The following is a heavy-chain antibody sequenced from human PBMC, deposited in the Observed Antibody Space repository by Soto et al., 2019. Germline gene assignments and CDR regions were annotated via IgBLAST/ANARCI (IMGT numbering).Heavy chain of an antibody. Sequence: GASVKVSCKASGYTFTSYGISWVRQAPGQELKRMGWISAYNGNTNYAQKLQGRVTMTTDTSTSTAYMELRRLRYDDTAVYYCALVSRVLAPIHSFFAYWGQGXXVTVXS. J-gene: IGHJ1*01. CDR2: ISAYNGNT. V-gene: IGHV1-18*01. CDR1: GYTFTSYG. CDR3: ALVSRVLAPIHSFFAY. D-gene: IGHD6-6*01.